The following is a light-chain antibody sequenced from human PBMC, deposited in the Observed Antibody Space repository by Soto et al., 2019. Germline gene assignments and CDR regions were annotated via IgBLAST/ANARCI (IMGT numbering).Light chain of an antibody. CDR1: QSVDYY. CDR3: QQRRNWPPEVT. Sequence: ETVLTQSPATLSLSPGERATLSCRASQSVDYYLAWYQQKPGQAPRLLIYDASTRATGIPGRFSGRGSGTEFTLTISSVEPEDFAVYFCQQRRNWPPEVTFGQGTRLDLK. V-gene: IGKV3-11*01. J-gene: IGKJ5*01. CDR2: DAS.